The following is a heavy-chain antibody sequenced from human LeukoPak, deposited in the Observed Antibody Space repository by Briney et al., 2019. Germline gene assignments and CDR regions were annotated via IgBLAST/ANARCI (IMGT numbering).Heavy chain of an antibody. D-gene: IGHD2-15*01. V-gene: IGHV3-74*01. J-gene: IGHJ3*02. Sequence: GGSLRLSCAASGFTFSSSSMHWVRQTPGKGLLWFSRISPDGSGTTYADSVKGRFTSSRDNAKNTLYLQMNSLSVEDTAVYYCTRDRFSVGDIWGQGTMVTVSS. CDR2: ISPDGSGT. CDR3: TRDRFSVGDI. CDR1: GFTFSSSS.